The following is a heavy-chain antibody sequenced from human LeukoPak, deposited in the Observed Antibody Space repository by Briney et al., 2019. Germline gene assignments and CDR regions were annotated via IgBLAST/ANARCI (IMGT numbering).Heavy chain of an antibody. D-gene: IGHD2-21*02. J-gene: IGHJ6*02. CDR3: ARDPYCGGDCYSDYYYYGMDV. V-gene: IGHV4-4*02. Sequence: SGTLSLTCAVSGGSISNSHWWSWARQSPGKGLEWIGQIHHSGSTNYNPSLKSRVIISVDKSKNRFSLNLNSVTAADTALYYCARDPYCGGDCYSDYYYYGMDVWGQGTTVTVSS. CDR1: GGSISNSHW. CDR2: IHHSGST.